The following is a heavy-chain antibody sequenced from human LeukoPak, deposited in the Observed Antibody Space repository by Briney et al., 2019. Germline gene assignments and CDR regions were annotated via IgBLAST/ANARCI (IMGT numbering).Heavy chain of an antibody. CDR1: GYTFTGYY. D-gene: IGHD3-9*01. CDR2: INPNSGGT. CDR3: AGYDILTGEGQNAFDI. J-gene: IGHJ3*02. Sequence: ASVKVSCKASGYTFTGYYMHWVRQAPGQGLEWMGWINPNSGGTNYARKFQGRVTMTRDTSISIAYMELSRLRSDDTAVYYCAGYDILTGEGQNAFDIWGQGTMVTVSS. V-gene: IGHV1-2*02.